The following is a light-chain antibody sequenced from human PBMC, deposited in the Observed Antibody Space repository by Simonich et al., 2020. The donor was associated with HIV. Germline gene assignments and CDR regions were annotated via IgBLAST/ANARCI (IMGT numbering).Light chain of an antibody. CDR3: SSYTSSSTWV. Sequence: HSALTQPASVSGSPGQSITISCTGTSSDVGGYNYVCWYQQHPGKAPKLMIYDVSKRPSGVSNRFAGSKSGNTASLTISGLQAEDEADYYFSSYTSSSTWVFGGGTKLTVL. V-gene: IGLV2-14*03. CDR2: DVS. CDR1: SSDVGGYNY. J-gene: IGLJ2*01.